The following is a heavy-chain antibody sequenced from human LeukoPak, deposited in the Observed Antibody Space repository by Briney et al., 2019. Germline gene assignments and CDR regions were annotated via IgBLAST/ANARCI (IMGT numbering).Heavy chain of an antibody. D-gene: IGHD6-19*01. CDR3: AKGLVPLGYYYYGMDV. V-gene: IGHV3-9*01. CDR1: GFTFDDYA. Sequence: GRSLRLSCAASGFTFDDYAMHWVRQAPGKGLEWVSGISWNSGSIGCADSVKGRFTISRDNAKNSLYLQTNSLRAEDTALYYCAKGLVPLGYYYYGMDVWGQGTTVTVSS. CDR2: ISWNSGSI. J-gene: IGHJ6*02.